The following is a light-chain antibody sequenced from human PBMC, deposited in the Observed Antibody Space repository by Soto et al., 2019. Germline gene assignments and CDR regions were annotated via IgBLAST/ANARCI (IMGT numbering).Light chain of an antibody. CDR3: SSYGGRSNLV. J-gene: IGLJ2*01. CDR2: EVN. V-gene: IGLV2-8*01. CDR1: SSDVGAYKF. Sequence: QSALTQPPPASGSPGQSVTISCTGTSSDVGAYKFVSWYQLHPGKAPKLMIYEVNVRPSGVPDRFSGSKSGNTASLTVSGLQVEDEADYYCSSYGGRSNLVFGGGTKVTVL.